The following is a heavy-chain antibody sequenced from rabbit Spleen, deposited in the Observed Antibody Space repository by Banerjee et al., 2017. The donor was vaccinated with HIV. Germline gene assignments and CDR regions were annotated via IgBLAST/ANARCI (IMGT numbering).Heavy chain of an antibody. CDR3: VRGWSGGIDNYVDYFNL. Sequence: QQLVESGGGLVRPGASLTLTCKASGFSFSGGYYSSWVRQAPGKGLEWIGCIGTGSGGTWYASWAKGRFTISKTSSTTVTLQMTSLTAADTATYFCVRGWSGGIDNYVDYFNLWGPGTLVTVS. V-gene: IGHV1S40*01. D-gene: IGHD4-2*01. J-gene: IGHJ4*01. CDR2: IGTGSGGT. CDR1: GFSFSGGYY.